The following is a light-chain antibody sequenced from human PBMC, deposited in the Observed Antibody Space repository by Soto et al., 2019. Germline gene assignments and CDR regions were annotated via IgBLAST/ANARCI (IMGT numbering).Light chain of an antibody. Sequence: QSVLTQPASASGTPGQRVTISCSGSRSNIGNNAVSWYQQLQGTAPKLLIYNNNQRPSGVPVRFSGSKSGTSASLAISWLQSEDEADYYCAAWDDSLNARGVFGGGTKLTVL. CDR1: RSNIGNNA. J-gene: IGLJ3*02. CDR2: NNN. CDR3: AAWDDSLNARGV. V-gene: IGLV1-44*01.